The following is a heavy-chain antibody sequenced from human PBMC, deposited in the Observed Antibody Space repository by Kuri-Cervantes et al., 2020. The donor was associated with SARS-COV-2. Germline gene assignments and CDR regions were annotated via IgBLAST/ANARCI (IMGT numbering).Heavy chain of an antibody. J-gene: IGHJ3*02. CDR1: GGTFSDYT. Sequence: SVKVSCKASGGTFSDYTITWVRQAPGQGLQWVGGIIPVFIKGNSAHRFQDRVTLTADESARTVFLELSGLRSEDTAVYYCARSTPFRRLVVISQGGAFDIWGQGTMVTVSS. CDR2: IIPVFIKG. D-gene: IGHD3-22*01. V-gene: IGHV1-69*13. CDR3: ARSTPFRRLVVISQGGAFDI.